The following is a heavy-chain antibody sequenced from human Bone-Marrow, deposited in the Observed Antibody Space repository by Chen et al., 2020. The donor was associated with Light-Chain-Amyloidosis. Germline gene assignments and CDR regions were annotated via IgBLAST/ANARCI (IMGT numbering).Heavy chain of an antibody. D-gene: IGHD3-22*01. CDR1: GGTLDVYG. Sequence: QVQLVQSGAEVTKPGSSVKVSCKVSGGTLDVYGINWVRQAPGKGLVWMGGIIPTFGMPHYAKKLQGSVTITADDSPSTTYMELMTLTSEDTAVYYCARATMIQDVLMVYFDHWGQGTLVTVSS. CDR2: IIPTFGMP. CDR3: ARATMIQDVLMVYFDH. V-gene: IGHV1-69*01. J-gene: IGHJ4*02.